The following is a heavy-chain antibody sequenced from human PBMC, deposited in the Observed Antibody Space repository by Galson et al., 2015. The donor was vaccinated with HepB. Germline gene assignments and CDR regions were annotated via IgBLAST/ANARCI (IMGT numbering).Heavy chain of an antibody. V-gene: IGHV3-11*06. J-gene: IGHJ3*02. CDR1: GFTFSDYY. CDR3: ARPGDYDSSGYDDAFDI. Sequence: SLRLSCAASGFTFSDYYMSWIRQAPGKGLEWVSYISSSSSYTNYADSVKGRFTISRDNAKNSLYLQMNSLRAEDTAVYYCARPGDYDSSGYDDAFDIWGQGTMVTVSS. CDR2: ISSSSSYT. D-gene: IGHD3-22*01.